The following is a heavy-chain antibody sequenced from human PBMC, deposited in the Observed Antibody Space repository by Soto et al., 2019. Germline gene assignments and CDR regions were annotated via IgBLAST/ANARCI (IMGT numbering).Heavy chain of an antibody. CDR3: ARRVGSCSGTSCNGWFDP. V-gene: IGHV4-39*01. J-gene: IGHJ5*02. CDR2: IYHSGST. Sequence: SETLSLTCSVSGDSISKTTSYWGWIRQPPGKGLEWIGTIYHSGSTYYNPSLMSRVTLSVDKSKNQFSLKLNSVTAADTAVYYCARRVGSCSGTSCNGWFDPWGQGTLVTVS. CDR1: GDSISKTTSY. D-gene: IGHD2-2*01.